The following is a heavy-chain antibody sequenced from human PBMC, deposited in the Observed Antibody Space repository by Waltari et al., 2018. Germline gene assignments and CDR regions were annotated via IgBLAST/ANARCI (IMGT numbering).Heavy chain of an antibody. V-gene: IGHV1-46*01. Sequence: QVQLVQSGSEVKKPGASVKLSCKASGYTSILYYMHWVRQAPGQGLEWMGIINPTGGSTSYAQNFQGRVTMTRDTSTSTVYMDLSSLRSDDTAVYYCARGGRGWYDWFDPWGQGTLVTVSS. CDR3: ARGGRGWYDWFDP. CDR1: GYTSILYY. D-gene: IGHD6-19*01. J-gene: IGHJ5*02. CDR2: INPTGGST.